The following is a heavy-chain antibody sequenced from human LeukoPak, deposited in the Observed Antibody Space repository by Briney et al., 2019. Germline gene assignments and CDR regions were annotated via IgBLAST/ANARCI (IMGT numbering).Heavy chain of an antibody. V-gene: IGHV3-30*03. CDR2: ISYDGSNK. D-gene: IGHD3-22*01. J-gene: IGHJ4*02. Sequence: GGSLRLSCAASGFTFSSYGMHWVRQAPGKGLEWVAVISYDGSNKYYADSVKGRFTISRDNSKNTLYLQMNSLRAEDTAVYYCARDNGDYYDSSGYYTDWGQGTLVTVSS. CDR3: ARDNGDYYDSSGYYTD. CDR1: GFTFSSYG.